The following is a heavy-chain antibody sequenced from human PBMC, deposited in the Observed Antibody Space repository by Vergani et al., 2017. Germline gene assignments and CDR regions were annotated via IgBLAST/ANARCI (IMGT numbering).Heavy chain of an antibody. D-gene: IGHD3-16*01. CDR3: AKHFRGWGIDY. Sequence: QVQLVESGGGVVQRGGSLRLSCATSGFTLSNYVMQWIRQGPGKGLEFVAFIQFDGSNQYYADSVKGRFTLSRDFSKNTLYLQINSLRTDDTATYYCAKHFRGWGIDYWGQGTQVIVSS. V-gene: IGHV3-30*02. J-gene: IGHJ4*02. CDR1: GFTLSNYV. CDR2: IQFDGSNQ.